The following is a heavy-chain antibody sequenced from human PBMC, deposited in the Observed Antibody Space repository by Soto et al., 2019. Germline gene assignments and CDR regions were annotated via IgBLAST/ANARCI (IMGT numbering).Heavy chain of an antibody. CDR1: GYTFTGYA. Sequence: QVQLVQSGAEEKKPGGSVKVSCKASGYTFTGYAMHWVRQAPRQRLEWMGWINAGNGNTKYSQKFQGRVTITRDTSASTAYMELSSLRSEDTAAYYCARAVAVPADFDYWGQGTLVTVSS. V-gene: IGHV1-3*05. J-gene: IGHJ4*02. CDR3: ARAVAVPADFDY. CDR2: INAGNGNT. D-gene: IGHD6-19*01.